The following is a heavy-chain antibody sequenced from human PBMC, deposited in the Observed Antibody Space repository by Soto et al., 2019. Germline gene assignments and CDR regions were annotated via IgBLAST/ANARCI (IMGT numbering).Heavy chain of an antibody. CDR2: INPNSGGT. D-gene: IGHD2-15*01. V-gene: IGHV1-2*04. Sequence: ASVKXSCKASGYTFTGYYMHWVRQAPGQGLEWMGWINPNSGGTNYAQKFRGWVTMTRDTSISTAYMELSRLRSDDTAVYYCARGGTYCSGGSCTGAFDIWGQGTMVTVSS. CDR3: ARGGTYCSGGSCTGAFDI. CDR1: GYTFTGYY. J-gene: IGHJ3*02.